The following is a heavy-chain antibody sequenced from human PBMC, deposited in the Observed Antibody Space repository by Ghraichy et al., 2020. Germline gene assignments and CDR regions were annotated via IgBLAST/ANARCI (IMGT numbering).Heavy chain of an antibody. CDR3: ARDPYSSYYFDY. D-gene: IGHD6-13*01. J-gene: IGHJ4*02. Sequence: GGSLRLSCAASGFTFSAYSMNWVRQAPGKGLEWVSSISSSSSYIYYADSGKGRFTISRDNAKNSLYLQMNSLRAVDTAVYYCARDPYSSYYFDYWGQGTLVTVSS. CDR1: GFTFSAYS. CDR2: ISSSSSYI. V-gene: IGHV3-21*01.